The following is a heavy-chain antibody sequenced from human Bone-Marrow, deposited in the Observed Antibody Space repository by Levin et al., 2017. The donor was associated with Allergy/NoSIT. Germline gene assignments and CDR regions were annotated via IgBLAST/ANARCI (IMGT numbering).Heavy chain of an antibody. J-gene: IGHJ4*02. CDR3: ARAIKEWSDDFDF. Sequence: GGSLRLSCTASGFTFSTYGFHWVRQAPGKGLEWVAIISYDGSSTYYADSVKGRFTVSRDDSKNTIYLQMNSLRPEDTALFYCARAIKEWSDDFDFWGQGTLVIVSS. CDR1: GFTFSTYG. CDR2: ISYDGSST. D-gene: IGHD2-8*01. V-gene: IGHV3-30*04.